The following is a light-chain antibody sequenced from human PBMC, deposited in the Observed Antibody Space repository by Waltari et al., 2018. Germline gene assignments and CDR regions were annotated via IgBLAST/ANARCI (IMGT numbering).Light chain of an antibody. V-gene: IGLV3-25*03. Sequence: SYELTQPPSVSVSPGQTARITCSGAALPKRYAYWYQQKRGQAPVLWIYNDNERPSAIPERFSGSSSGTTVTLTISGVQAEDEADYYCQSTDSTVSYPVVFGGGTKLTVL. CDR3: QSTDSTVSYPVV. J-gene: IGLJ2*01. CDR1: ALPKRY. CDR2: NDN.